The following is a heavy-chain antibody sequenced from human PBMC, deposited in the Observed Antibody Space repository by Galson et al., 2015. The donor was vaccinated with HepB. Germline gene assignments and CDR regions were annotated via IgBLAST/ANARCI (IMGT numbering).Heavy chain of an antibody. CDR2: IHYSGRT. D-gene: IGHD3-22*01. CDR1: GGSIGSGDSY. Sequence: TLSLTCTVSGGSIGSGDSYWSWIRQPPGKGLEWIGYIHYSGRTDYNPSLKSRVTISVDTSKNQFSLKLASVTAADTAVYYCARYYYDTGGHSNWLDPWGQGTLVTVSS. CDR3: ARYYYDTGGHSNWLDP. J-gene: IGHJ5*02. V-gene: IGHV4-30-4*01.